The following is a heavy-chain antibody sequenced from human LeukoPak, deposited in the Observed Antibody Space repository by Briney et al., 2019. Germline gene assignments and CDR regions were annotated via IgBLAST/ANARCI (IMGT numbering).Heavy chain of an antibody. CDR1: GGSISGYY. CDR3: ARYTRGRNGMDV. V-gene: IGHV4-59*08. Sequence: SETLSLTCTVSGGSISGYYWSWIRQPPGKGLEWVGYISYSGSTNYNPSLKSRVTISVDTSKNQFSLKLSSVTAADTAVYYCARYTRGRNGMDVWGQGTTVTVSS. D-gene: IGHD1-26*01. CDR2: ISYSGST. J-gene: IGHJ6*02.